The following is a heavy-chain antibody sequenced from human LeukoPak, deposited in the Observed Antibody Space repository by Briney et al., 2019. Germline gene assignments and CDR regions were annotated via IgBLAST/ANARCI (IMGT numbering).Heavy chain of an antibody. V-gene: IGHV3-21*06. J-gene: IGHJ4*02. Sequence: GGSLRLSCTTSGLTFSTSGFNWVRQAPGKGLEWVASIGPTGFDRYHADSIKGRFTISRDNANTFLYLQMDSLRAEDTAVYYCATETNGRHYDYWGQGTLLTVSS. CDR2: IGPTGFDR. D-gene: IGHD1-14*01. CDR3: ATETNGRHYDY. CDR1: GLTFSTSG.